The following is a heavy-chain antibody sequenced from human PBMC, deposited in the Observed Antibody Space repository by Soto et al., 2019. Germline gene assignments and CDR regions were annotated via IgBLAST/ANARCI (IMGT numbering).Heavy chain of an antibody. J-gene: IGHJ5*02. D-gene: IGHD3-16*01. CDR3: ASGGKWFDP. V-gene: IGHV4-59*01. CDR1: GGSISKYD. CDR2: MYYNGNI. Sequence: QLQVQESGPGLVKPSETLSLTCNVSGGSISKYDWPWVRQSPEKGLEWIGYMYYNGNINYNPSLKNRVNISIDTSKNQFSLPRKAVTAADTSVYYCASGGKWFDPWGQGVLFTVSS.